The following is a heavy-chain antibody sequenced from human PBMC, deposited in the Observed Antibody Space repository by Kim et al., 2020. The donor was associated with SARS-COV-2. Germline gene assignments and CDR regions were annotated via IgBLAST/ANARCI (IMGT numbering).Heavy chain of an antibody. CDR3: ARGGTSSWYDPIYYYYYGMDV. CDR2: ISYDGSNK. J-gene: IGHJ6*02. V-gene: IGHV3-30*04. D-gene: IGHD6-13*01. CDR1: GFTFSSYA. Sequence: RGSLRLSCAASGFTFSSYAMHWVRQAPGKGLEWVAVISYDGSNKYYADSVKGRFTISRDNSKNTLYLQMNSLRAEDTAVYYCARGGTSSWYDPIYYYYYGMDVWGQGTTVTVSS.